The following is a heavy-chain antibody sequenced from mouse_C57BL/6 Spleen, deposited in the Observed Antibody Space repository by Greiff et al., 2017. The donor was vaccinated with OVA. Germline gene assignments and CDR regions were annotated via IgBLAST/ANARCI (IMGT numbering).Heavy chain of an antibody. Sequence: VQLQQSGAELVRPGASVTLSCKASGYTFTDYEMHWVKQTPVHGLEWIGAIDPETGGTAYNQKFKGKAILTADKSSSTAYMELRSLTSEDSAVYYCTRGYDYDVDYWGQGTTLTVSS. J-gene: IGHJ2*01. CDR1: GYTFTDYE. V-gene: IGHV1-15*01. CDR2: IDPETGGT. D-gene: IGHD2-4*01. CDR3: TRGYDYDVDY.